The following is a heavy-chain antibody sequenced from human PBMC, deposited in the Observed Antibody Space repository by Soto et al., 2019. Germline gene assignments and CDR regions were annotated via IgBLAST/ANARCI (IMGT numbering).Heavy chain of an antibody. J-gene: IGHJ6*02. CDR3: ARGKYSSPRGGLDV. CDR1: GYTLSKFA. Sequence: ASVKVACKSSGYTLSKFAMHWVRKAPGQRLEWMGWINAGNWNTKYSQKFQGRVTITRDTSASTAYLQWSSLKASDSAFYYCARGKYSSPRGGLDVWGQGTPVTVSS. V-gene: IGHV1-3*01. CDR2: INAGNWNT. D-gene: IGHD4-4*01.